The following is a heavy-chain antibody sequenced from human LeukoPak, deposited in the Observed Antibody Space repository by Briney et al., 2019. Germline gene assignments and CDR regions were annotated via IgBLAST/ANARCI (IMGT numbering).Heavy chain of an antibody. D-gene: IGHD3-3*01. Sequence: GGSLRLSCAASGFTFSSYAMSWVRQAPGKGLEWVSAISGSGGSTYYADSVKGRFTISRDNSKNTLYLQMNSLRAEDTAVYYCARYNFWSGYFDYWGQGTLVTVSS. CDR3: ARYNFWSGYFDY. V-gene: IGHV3-23*01. J-gene: IGHJ4*02. CDR2: ISGSGGST. CDR1: GFTFSSYA.